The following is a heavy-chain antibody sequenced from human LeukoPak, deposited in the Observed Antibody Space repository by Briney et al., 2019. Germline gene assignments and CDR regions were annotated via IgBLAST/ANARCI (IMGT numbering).Heavy chain of an antibody. J-gene: IGHJ3*02. D-gene: IGHD3-22*01. V-gene: IGHV4-61*02. CDR3: ARANYYDNSGYSRGAFDI. CDR2: IYTSGST. CDR1: GGSISSGLYY. Sequence: PSQTLSLTCTVSGGSISSGLYYWSWIRQPAGKGLEWIGRIYTSGSTNYNPSLKSRVTISVDTSKNQFSLKLTSVTAADTALYYCARANYYDNSGYSRGAFDIWGPGTMVTVSS.